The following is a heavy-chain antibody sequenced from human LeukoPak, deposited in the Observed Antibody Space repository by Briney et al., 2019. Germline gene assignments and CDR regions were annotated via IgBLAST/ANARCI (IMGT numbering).Heavy chain of an antibody. CDR1: GFTVSTNY. CDR3: ARYSSGSMWDYYYMDV. Sequence: PGGSLRLSCAASGFTVSTNYTSWVRHALGEGLGWGSDIYSGGSTYYADSVKGRFTISRDNSKNTLYLQMNSLRAEDTAVYYCARYSSGSMWDYYYMDVWGKGTTVTISS. D-gene: IGHD6-19*01. V-gene: IGHV3-66*01. CDR2: IYSGGST. J-gene: IGHJ6*03.